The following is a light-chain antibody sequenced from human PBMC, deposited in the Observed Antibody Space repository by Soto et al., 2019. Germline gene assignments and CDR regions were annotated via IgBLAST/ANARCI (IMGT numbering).Light chain of an antibody. V-gene: IGKV3-15*01. Sequence: EIVMTQSPATLFVSPGERATLSCRASQSVSSNLAWYQQKPGQAPRLLIYGASTRVTGIPARFSGSGSGTXXXXXXSXXXSEDFAVYYCQQYNNWPPYTFGQGTKLEIK. CDR3: QQYNNWPPYT. CDR2: GAS. J-gene: IGKJ2*01. CDR1: QSVSSN.